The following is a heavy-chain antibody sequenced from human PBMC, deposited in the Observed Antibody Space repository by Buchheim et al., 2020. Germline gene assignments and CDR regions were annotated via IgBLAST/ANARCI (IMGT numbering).Heavy chain of an antibody. V-gene: IGHV4-59*11. CDR3: ARAWGYFDY. J-gene: IGHJ4*02. CDR1: GGSISSHY. CDR2: IYYSGST. Sequence: QVQLQESGPRLVKPSETLSLTCTVSGGSISSHYWSWIRQPPGKGLEWIGYIYYSGSTASNTSLKSRLTISVYTSKNQFSLKLSSVTAADTAVYYCARAWGYFDYWGQGTL. D-gene: IGHD1-26*01.